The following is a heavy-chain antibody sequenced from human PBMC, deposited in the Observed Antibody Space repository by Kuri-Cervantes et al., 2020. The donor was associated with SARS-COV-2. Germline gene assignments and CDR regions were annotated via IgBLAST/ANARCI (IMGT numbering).Heavy chain of an antibody. CDR1: GGTFSSYA. Sequence: SVKVSCKASGGTFSSYAISWVRQAPGQGLEWMGGIIPIFGTANYAQKFQGRVTMTTDTSASTAYMELRSLRSDDAAVYYCARGSSSRDYFDYWGQGTLVTVSS. CDR2: IIPIFGTA. D-gene: IGHD6-13*01. V-gene: IGHV1-69*05. CDR3: ARGSSSRDYFDY. J-gene: IGHJ4*02.